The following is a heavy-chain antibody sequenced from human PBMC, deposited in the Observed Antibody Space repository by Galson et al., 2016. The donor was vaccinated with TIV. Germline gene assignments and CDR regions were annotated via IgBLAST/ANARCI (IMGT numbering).Heavy chain of an antibody. D-gene: IGHD4-17*01. CDR3: ATATVPNLGDY. Sequence: QSGAEVKKPGESLKISCRGSGYRFSDYWIGWVRQTPEEGLEWMGVIYPGASDTKYSPSFQGQVTISADKSINTAYLQWNRLKASDTAIYFCATATVPNLGDYWGQGVLVTVSS. CDR1: GYRFSDYW. J-gene: IGHJ4*02. V-gene: IGHV5-51*01. CDR2: IYPGASDT.